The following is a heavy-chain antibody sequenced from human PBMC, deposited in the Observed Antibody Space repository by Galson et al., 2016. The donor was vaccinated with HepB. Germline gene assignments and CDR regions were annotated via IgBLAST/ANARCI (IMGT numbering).Heavy chain of an antibody. Sequence: SLRLSCAASGFTFSNAWMSWVRQAPGKGLEWVGRIKSKNDGGTTDYGAPVKGRFTISRDDSKNTLYLQMNSLKTEDTAVYYCTGASGIKIFGVVIINYYVMDVWGQGTTVTVSS. CDR2: IKSKNDGGTT. CDR3: TGASGIKIFGVVIINYYVMDV. D-gene: IGHD3-3*01. V-gene: IGHV3-15*01. CDR1: GFTFSNAW. J-gene: IGHJ6*02.